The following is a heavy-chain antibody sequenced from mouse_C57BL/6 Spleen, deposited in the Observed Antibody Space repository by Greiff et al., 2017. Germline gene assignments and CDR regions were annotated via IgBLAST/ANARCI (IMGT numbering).Heavy chain of an antibody. J-gene: IGHJ4*01. CDR1: GYTFTDYY. Sequence: EVQLQQSGPELVKPGASVKLSCKASGYTFTDYYINWVKQSPGKSLEWIGDINPNNGGTSYNQKFKGKATLTVDKSSSTAYMELRSLTSEDSAVYYCAIASRAMDYCGQGTSATVS. CDR3: AIASRAMDY. V-gene: IGHV1-26*01. CDR2: INPNNGGT. D-gene: IGHD6-1*01.